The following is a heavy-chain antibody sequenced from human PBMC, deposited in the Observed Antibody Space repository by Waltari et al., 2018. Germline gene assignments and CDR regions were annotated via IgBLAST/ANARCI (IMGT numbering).Heavy chain of an antibody. CDR1: GYTFTGSY. CDR3: ATGYNFDY. D-gene: IGHD1-1*01. CDR2: INPNSGGT. J-gene: IGHJ4*02. Sequence: QGQLVQSGAEVKTPGGAVKDSCNTSGYTFTGSYIHWVRQAPGQGLEWMGWINPNSGGTNYAQRFQGRVTMTRDTSISTAYMELSGLTSDDTAVYSCATGYNFDYWGQGTLVTVSS. V-gene: IGHV1-2*02.